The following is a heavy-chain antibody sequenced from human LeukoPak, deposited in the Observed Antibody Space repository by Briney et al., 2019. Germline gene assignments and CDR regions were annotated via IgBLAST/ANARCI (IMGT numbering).Heavy chain of an antibody. D-gene: IGHD6-19*01. CDR1: GYTFSDNY. Sequence: ASVKVSCKVSGYTFSDNYIHWVRQAPGQGLEWMGIINPSAGITTYAQKFQGRVTMTSDTSTSTIYMDLSSLKFEDTAVYYCARDSEAVAGLDWWGQGTLVTVSS. CDR3: ARDSEAVAGLDW. V-gene: IGHV1-46*01. CDR2: INPSAGIT. J-gene: IGHJ4*02.